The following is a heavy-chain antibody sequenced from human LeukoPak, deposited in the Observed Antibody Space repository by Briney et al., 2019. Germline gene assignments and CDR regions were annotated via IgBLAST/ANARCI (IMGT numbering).Heavy chain of an antibody. D-gene: IGHD4-23*01. Sequence: SETLSLTCAVYSGSFSGYYWSWIRQPPGKGLEWIGEINHSGSTNYNPSLKSRVTISLDTSKNQFSLKLSSVTAADTAVYYCARGRGGNSGDNWGQGTLVTVSS. CDR3: ARGRGGNSGDN. CDR2: INHSGST. J-gene: IGHJ4*02. V-gene: IGHV4-34*01. CDR1: SGSFSGYY.